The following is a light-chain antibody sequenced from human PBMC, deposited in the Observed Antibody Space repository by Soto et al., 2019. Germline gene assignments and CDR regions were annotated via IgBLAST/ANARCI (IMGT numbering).Light chain of an antibody. Sequence: QSALTQPASVSGSPGQSITISCTGTSSDVGTYNYVSWYQQHPGKAPKLMIYEVSNRPSGVSYRFSGSKSGNTASLTISGLQADDEADYYCSSYTSSTTILLGGGTKLTVL. V-gene: IGLV2-14*01. CDR2: EVS. CDR1: SSDVGTYNY. J-gene: IGLJ2*01. CDR3: SSYTSSTTIL.